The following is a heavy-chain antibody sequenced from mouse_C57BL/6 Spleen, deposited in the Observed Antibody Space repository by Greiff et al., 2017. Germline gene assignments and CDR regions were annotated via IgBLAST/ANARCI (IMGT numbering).Heavy chain of an antibody. V-gene: IGHV1-66*01. CDR2: IYPGRGNT. Sequence: VQLQQSGPELVKPGASVKISCKASGYSFTSYYITWVKQRPGQGLEWIGWIYPGRGNTKYNEKFKGKATLTVDTSACTAYMQLSSLTSEDSAVYYYARSYDDAMDYWGQGTSVTVSS. D-gene: IGHD2-12*01. CDR3: ARSYDDAMDY. CDR1: GYSFTSYY. J-gene: IGHJ4*01.